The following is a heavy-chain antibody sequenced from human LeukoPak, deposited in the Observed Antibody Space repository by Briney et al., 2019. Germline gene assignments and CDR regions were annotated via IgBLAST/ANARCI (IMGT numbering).Heavy chain of an antibody. J-gene: IGHJ4*02. CDR3: ARLYNHNYGIDY. D-gene: IGHD1-14*01. Sequence: SETLSLTCTVSGGSISSYYWSWIRQPPGKGLEWIGYIYYSGSTNYNPSLKSRVTISVDTSKNQFSLKLSSVTAADTAVYYCARLYNHNYGIDYWGQGTLVTVSS. CDR2: IYYSGST. V-gene: IGHV4-59*01. CDR1: GGSISSYY.